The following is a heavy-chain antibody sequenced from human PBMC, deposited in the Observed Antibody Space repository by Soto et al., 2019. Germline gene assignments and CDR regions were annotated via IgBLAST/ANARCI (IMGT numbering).Heavy chain of an antibody. CDR3: AKDQEGGSYSWSHYYYGMDV. CDR2: ISGSGGST. Sequence: GGSLRLSCAASGFTFSSYAMSWVRQAPGKGLEWVSAISGSGGSTYYADSVKGRFTISRDNSKNTLYLQMNSLRAEDTAVYYCAKDQEGGSYSWSHYYYGMDVWGQGTTVTVSS. CDR1: GFTFSSYA. J-gene: IGHJ6*02. V-gene: IGHV3-23*01. D-gene: IGHD1-26*01.